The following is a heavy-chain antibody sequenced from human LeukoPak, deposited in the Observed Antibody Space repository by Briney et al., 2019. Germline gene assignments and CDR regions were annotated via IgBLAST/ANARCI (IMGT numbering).Heavy chain of an antibody. CDR1: GGTFSSYA. V-gene: IGHV1-69*05. CDR2: IIPIFGTA. Sequence: ASVKVSCKASGGTFSSYAISWVRQAPGQGLEWMGGIIPIFGTANYAQKFQGRVTITTDESTSTAYMELSSLRSEDTAVYYCAILQKKNYYYYYYMDVWGKGTTVTVSS. CDR3: AILQKKNYYYYYYMDV. J-gene: IGHJ6*03.